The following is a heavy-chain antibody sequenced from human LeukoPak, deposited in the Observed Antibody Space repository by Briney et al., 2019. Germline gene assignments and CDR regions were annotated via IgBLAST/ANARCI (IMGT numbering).Heavy chain of an antibody. V-gene: IGHV3-23*01. Sequence: GGSLRLSCAASGFTFSSYAMSWVRQAPGKGLEWVSAISGSGGSTYYADSVKGRFTISRDNSKNTLYLQMNSLRAADTAVYYCARAFGVPAAFAYWGQGTLVTVSS. CDR3: ARAFGVPAAFAY. CDR2: ISGSGGST. D-gene: IGHD2-2*01. CDR1: GFTFSSYA. J-gene: IGHJ4*02.